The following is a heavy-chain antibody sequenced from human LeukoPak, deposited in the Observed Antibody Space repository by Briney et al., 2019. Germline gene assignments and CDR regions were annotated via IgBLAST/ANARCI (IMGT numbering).Heavy chain of an antibody. CDR3: ARDGYCSGGSCSGLLGY. CDR1: GGTFSSYA. D-gene: IGHD2-15*01. CDR2: IIPILGIA. J-gene: IGHJ4*02. Sequence: SVKVSCKASGGTFSSYAISWVRQAPGQGLEWMGRIIPILGIANYAQKLQGRVTITADKSTSTAYMELSSLRSEDTAVYYCARDGYCSGGSCSGLLGYWGQGTLVTVSS. V-gene: IGHV1-69*04.